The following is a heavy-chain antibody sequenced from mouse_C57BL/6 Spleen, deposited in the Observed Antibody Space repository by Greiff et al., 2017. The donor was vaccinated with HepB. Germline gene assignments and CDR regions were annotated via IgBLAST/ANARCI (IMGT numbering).Heavy chain of an antibody. V-gene: IGHV1-81*01. CDR2: IYPRSGNT. D-gene: IGHD2-3*01. J-gene: IGHJ2*01. CDR3: AKGGGGYYYFDY. CDR1: GYTFTSYG. Sequence: QVQLKESGAELARPGASVKLSCKASGYTFTSYGISWVKQRTGQGLEWIGEIYPRSGNTYYNEKFKGKATLTADKSSSTAYMELRSLTSEDSAVYFCAKGGGGYYYFDYWGQGTTLTVSS.